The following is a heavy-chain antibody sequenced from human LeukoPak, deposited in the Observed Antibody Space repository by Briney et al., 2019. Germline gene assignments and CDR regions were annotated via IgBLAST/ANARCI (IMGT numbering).Heavy chain of an antibody. CDR3: ARYDTPALFQNQPTYYYYMDF. CDR1: GFTFSSYN. Sequence: GGSLRLSCAASGFTFSSYNMNWVRQAPGKGLEWVSYISSGSSNIYYADSVKGRFTISRDNARNSLYLQMNSLRAEDTAVYFCARYDTPALFQNQPTYYYYMDFWGKGTTVTVSS. V-gene: IGHV3-48*01. CDR2: ISSGSSNI. J-gene: IGHJ6*03. D-gene: IGHD1-1*01.